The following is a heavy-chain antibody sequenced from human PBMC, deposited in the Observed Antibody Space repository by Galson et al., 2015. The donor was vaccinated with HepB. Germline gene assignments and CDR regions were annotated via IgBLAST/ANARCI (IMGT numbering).Heavy chain of an antibody. CDR2: INPNSGGT. D-gene: IGHD3-10*01. CDR1: GYTFTGYY. J-gene: IGHJ3*02. V-gene: IGHV1-2*04. CDR3: ARVKGSNLDYYGSGSYSYRPTPHENTYAFDI. Sequence: SVKVSCKASGYTFTGYYMHWVRQAPGQGLEWMGWINPNSGGTNYAQKFQGWVTMTRDTSISTAYMELSRLRSDDTAVYYCARVKGSNLDYYGSGSYSYRPTPHENTYAFDIWGQGTMVTVSS.